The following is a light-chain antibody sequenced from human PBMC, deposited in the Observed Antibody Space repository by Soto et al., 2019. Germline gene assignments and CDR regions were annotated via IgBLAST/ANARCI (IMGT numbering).Light chain of an antibody. Sequence: DIQMTQSPSTLSASVGDRVTITCRARQNINRWLAWYQQRPGKAPNLLIHKASTLEVGVPSRFSGSASGTEFTLTISSLQPDDFAVYFCLHSKVYPLSFGGGNKVEIK. CDR2: KAS. CDR3: LHSKVYPLS. V-gene: IGKV1-5*03. J-gene: IGKJ4*01. CDR1: QNINRW.